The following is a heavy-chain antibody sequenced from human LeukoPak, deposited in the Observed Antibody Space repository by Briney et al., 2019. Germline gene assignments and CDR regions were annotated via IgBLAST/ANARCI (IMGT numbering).Heavy chain of an antibody. CDR3: ARYCSSTNCYKGGFDP. CDR2: IYYSGST. V-gene: IGHV4-31*03. Sequence: PSETLSLTCTVSGGSISSGGYYWSWIRQHPGKGLEWIGYIYYSGSTYSNPSLKSRVTISVDTSKNQFSLNLSSVTAADTAVYYCARYCSSTNCYKGGFDPWGLGTLVTVSS. D-gene: IGHD2-2*02. J-gene: IGHJ5*02. CDR1: GGSISSGGYY.